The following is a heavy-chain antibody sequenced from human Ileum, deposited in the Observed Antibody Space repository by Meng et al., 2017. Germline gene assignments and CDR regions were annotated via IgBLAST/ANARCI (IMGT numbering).Heavy chain of an antibody. J-gene: IGHJ4*02. D-gene: IGHD6-19*01. Sequence: QVQVHESGPGLVRASETLSSTCTVAGGFVSSSWSWIRQPPGKGLEWIGHIYYSGNTNYNPSLKSRVTISVDTSKNQFSLKLSSVTAADTAVYFCARDRRDSSGWFYFDYWAQGTLVTVSS. CDR1: GGFVSSS. V-gene: IGHV4-59*02. CDR3: ARDRRDSSGWFYFDY. CDR2: IYYSGNT.